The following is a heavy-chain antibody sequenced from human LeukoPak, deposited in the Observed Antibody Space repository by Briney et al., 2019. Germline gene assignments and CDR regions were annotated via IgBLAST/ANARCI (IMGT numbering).Heavy chain of an antibody. CDR3: AGRGLSTGWTFDY. V-gene: IGHV4-4*07. Sequence: PSETLSLTCSVSGGSISTYYWSWIRQPAGKGLEWIAQIHTSGSTNFNPSLKSRVSISMDTPNNQFSLMISSVTAADTAIYYCAGRGLSTGWTFDYWGHGILVTVSS. CDR1: GGSISTYY. J-gene: IGHJ4*01. D-gene: IGHD6-19*01. CDR2: IHTSGST.